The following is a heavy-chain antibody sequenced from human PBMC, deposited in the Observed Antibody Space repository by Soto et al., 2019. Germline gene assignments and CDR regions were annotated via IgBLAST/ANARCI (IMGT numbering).Heavy chain of an antibody. J-gene: IGHJ6*02. D-gene: IGHD1-1*01. CDR2: IIPILGIA. CDR1: GGTFSSYT. CDR3: ARDAPTGSHTGGMDV. Sequence: QVQLVQSGAEVKKPGSSVKVSCKASGGTFSSYTISWVRQAPGQGLEWMGRIIPILGIANYAQKFQGRVTITADKSPSTAYMELSSLRSEDTAVYYCARDAPTGSHTGGMDVWGQGTTVTVSS. V-gene: IGHV1-69*02.